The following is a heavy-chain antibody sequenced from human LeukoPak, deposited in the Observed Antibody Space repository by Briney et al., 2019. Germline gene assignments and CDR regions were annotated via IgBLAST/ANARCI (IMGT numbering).Heavy chain of an antibody. CDR3: VRNRAGGRAWVDFDP. Sequence: GGPLRLSCAASGFTFSSYSMNLVRQAPGKGLEWVSSISSSSSYIYYADSVQGRFTISRDNSKNTVHLQMNNLRVEDTAVYHCVRNRAGGRAWVDFDPWGQGILVTVSS. D-gene: IGHD3-16*01. V-gene: IGHV3-21*06. J-gene: IGHJ5*02. CDR1: GFTFSSYS. CDR2: ISSSSSYI.